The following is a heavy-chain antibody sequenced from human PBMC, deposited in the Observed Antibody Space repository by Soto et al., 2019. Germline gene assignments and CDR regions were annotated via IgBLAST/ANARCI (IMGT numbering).Heavy chain of an antibody. D-gene: IGHD2-8*01. CDR3: VKDSGVLMVYAKRGPYYGMDV. Sequence: GGSLRLSCSASGFTFSSYAMHWVRQAPGKGLEYVSAISSNGGSTYYADSVKGRFTISRDNSKNTLYLQMSSLRAEDTAVYYCVKDSGVLMVYAKRGPYYGMDVWGQGTTVTVSS. CDR1: GFTFSSYA. J-gene: IGHJ6*02. V-gene: IGHV3-64D*08. CDR2: ISSNGGST.